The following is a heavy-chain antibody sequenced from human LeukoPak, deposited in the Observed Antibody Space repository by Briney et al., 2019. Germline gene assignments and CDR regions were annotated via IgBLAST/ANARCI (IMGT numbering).Heavy chain of an antibody. V-gene: IGHV4-34*01. CDR1: GGSFSGYY. D-gene: IGHD5-18*01. Sequence: SETLSLTCAVYGGSFSGYYWSWIRQPPGKGLEWIGEINHSGSTNYNPSLKSRVTISVDTSKNQFSLKLSSVTAADTAVYYCARRYSYGYKGANWFDPWGQGTLVTVSS. CDR3: ARRYSYGYKGANWFDP. J-gene: IGHJ5*02. CDR2: INHSGST.